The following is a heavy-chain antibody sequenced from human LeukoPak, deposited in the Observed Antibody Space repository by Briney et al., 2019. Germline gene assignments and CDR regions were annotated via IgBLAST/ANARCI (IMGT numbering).Heavy chain of an antibody. CDR1: GGSISSYY. CDR3: ARDHPFTMILTNWFDP. D-gene: IGHD3-22*01. V-gene: IGHV4-4*07. Sequence: SETLSLTCTVSGGSISSYYWSWIRQPAGKGLEWIGRIYTSGSTNYNPSLKSRVTMSVDTSKNQFSLKLSSVTAADTAVYYCARDHPFTMILTNWFDPWGQGTLVTVSS. CDR2: IYTSGST. J-gene: IGHJ5*02.